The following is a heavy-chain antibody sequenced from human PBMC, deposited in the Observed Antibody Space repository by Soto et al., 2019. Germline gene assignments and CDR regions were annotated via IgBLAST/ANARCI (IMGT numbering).Heavy chain of an antibody. J-gene: IGHJ3*02. V-gene: IGHV1-2*02. CDR1: GYPVTAYY. Sequence: QLHLVQSGAVVKKPGASVTVSCSASGYPVTAYYMHWVRQAPGRGLEWMGGINPATGAAKYTQTFKGRVTMTRDRSTSTVFMELSGLPSEDTAVFYCARGGGVGVAGSAAFDMWGQGTLVTVSS. CDR2: INPATGAA. CDR3: ARGGGVGVAGSAAFDM. D-gene: IGHD3-3*01.